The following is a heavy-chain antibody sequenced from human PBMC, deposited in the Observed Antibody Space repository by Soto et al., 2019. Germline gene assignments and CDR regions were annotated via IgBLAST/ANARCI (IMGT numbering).Heavy chain of an antibody. V-gene: IGHV6-1*01. J-gene: IGHJ4*02. D-gene: IGHD6-13*01. CDR3: ATSYGNAWYTY. Sequence: SQTLSLTCAISGDSVSSNSAAWNWIRLSPSRGLEWLARTYYRSRWYNDYAVSVRSRITVNPDTSKNQFSLQLTSVTVADTAVYYCATSYGNAWYTYWGQGTQVTVSS. CDR1: GDSVSSNSAA. CDR2: TYYRSRWYN.